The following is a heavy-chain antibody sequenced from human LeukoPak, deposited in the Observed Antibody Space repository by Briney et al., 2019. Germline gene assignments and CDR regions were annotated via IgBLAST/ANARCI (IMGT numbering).Heavy chain of an antibody. CDR2: ISSSSSYI. D-gene: IGHD5-18*01. CDR1: GFTFSSYS. Sequence: GGSLRLSCAASGFTFSSYSMNWVRQAPGKGLEWVSSISSSSSYIYYADSVKGRFTISRDNAKNSLYLQMNSLRDEDTAVYYCARASKVQLWLKETYYFDYWGQGTLVTVSS. V-gene: IGHV3-21*01. J-gene: IGHJ4*02. CDR3: ARASKVQLWLKETYYFDY.